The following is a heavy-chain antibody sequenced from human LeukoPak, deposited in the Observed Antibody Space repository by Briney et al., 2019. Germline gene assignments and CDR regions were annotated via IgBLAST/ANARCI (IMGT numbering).Heavy chain of an antibody. V-gene: IGHV3-7*01. D-gene: IGHD6-13*01. Sequence: GGSLSLSCAASGISFNNYAMTWVRRAPGKGLEWVANIKQDGSDKYYVDSVKGRFTISRDNAKNSLYLQMNSLRAEDTAVYYCARSRQQLGFIDYWGQGTLVTVSS. CDR1: GISFNNYA. CDR2: IKQDGSDK. CDR3: ARSRQQLGFIDY. J-gene: IGHJ4*02.